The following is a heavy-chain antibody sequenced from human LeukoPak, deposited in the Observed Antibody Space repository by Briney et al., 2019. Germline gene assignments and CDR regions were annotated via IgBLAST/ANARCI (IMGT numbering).Heavy chain of an antibody. CDR2: FSASGTT. CDR1: GGYIHTYF. J-gene: IGHJ6*02. D-gene: IGHD1-26*01. Sequence: SETLSLTCTVSGGYIHTYFWSWIRQPAGKGLEWLGRFSASGTTNYNPSLKSRVTISVDTSKNQCSLKLTSVTAADTAVYYCAGAYSGSYYYYYYYGMDVWGQGTTVTVSS. CDR3: AGAYSGSYYYYYYYGMDV. V-gene: IGHV4-4*07.